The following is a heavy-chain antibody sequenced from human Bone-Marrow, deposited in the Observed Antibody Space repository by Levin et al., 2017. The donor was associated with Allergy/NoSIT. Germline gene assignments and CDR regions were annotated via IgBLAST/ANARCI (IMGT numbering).Heavy chain of an antibody. V-gene: IGHV5-51*01. CDR2: IYPGDSDT. Sequence: AASVKVSCKASGYNFISYYIAWVRQQPGKGLEWMGVIYPGDSDTTYSPSFQGQVTISADKSITTAYLQWRSLKASDTAIYYCARLYDTSSWYENRFDPWGQGTLVTVSS. CDR3: ARLYDTSSWYENRFDP. J-gene: IGHJ5*02. D-gene: IGHD6-13*01. CDR1: GYNFISYY.